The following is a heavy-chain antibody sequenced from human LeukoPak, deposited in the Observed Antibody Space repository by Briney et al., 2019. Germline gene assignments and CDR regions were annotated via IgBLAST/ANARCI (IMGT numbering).Heavy chain of an antibody. CDR2: IWYDGSNK. Sequence: PGRSLRLSCAASGFTFSSYGMHWVRQAPGKGLEWVAVIWYDGSNKYYADSVKGRFTISRDNSKNTLYLQMNSLRAEDTAVYYCARDVGDGYNPYYFDYWGQGTLVTVSS. D-gene: IGHD5-24*01. V-gene: IGHV3-33*01. CDR3: ARDVGDGYNPYYFDY. J-gene: IGHJ4*02. CDR1: GFTFSSYG.